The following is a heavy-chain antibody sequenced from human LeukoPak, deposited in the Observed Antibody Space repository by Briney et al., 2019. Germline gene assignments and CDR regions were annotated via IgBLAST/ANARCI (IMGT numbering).Heavy chain of an antibody. D-gene: IGHD3-16*01. J-gene: IGHJ4*02. CDR1: GGSFSGYY. CDR2: INHSGST. CDR3: ARETAGGGYDY. V-gene: IGHV4-34*01. Sequence: SETLSLTCAVYGGSFSGYYWSWIRQPSGKGLEWIGEINHSGSTNYNPSLKSRVTLSVDTSKNQFSLKLSSVTAADTAVYYCARETAGGGYDYWGQGTLVTVSS.